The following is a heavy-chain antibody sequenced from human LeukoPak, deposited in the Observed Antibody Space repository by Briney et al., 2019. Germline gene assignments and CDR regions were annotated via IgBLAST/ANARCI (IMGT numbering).Heavy chain of an antibody. V-gene: IGHV4-39*07. D-gene: IGHD3-10*01. CDR1: GGSISSGGYY. Sequence: SETLSLTCTVSGGSISSGGYYWGWIRQPPGKGLEWIGSIYHSGNTYYNPSLKSRVTISVDTSKNQFSLKLSSVTAADTAVYFCARDTNRGYGSASYGVDYWGQGTLVTVSS. CDR2: IYHSGNT. J-gene: IGHJ4*02. CDR3: ARDTNRGYGSASYGVDY.